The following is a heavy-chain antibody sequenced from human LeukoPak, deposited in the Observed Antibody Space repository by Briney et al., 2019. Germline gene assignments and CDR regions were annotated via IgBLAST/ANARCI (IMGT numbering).Heavy chain of an antibody. V-gene: IGHV3-74*01. CDR1: DFTFSTYW. Sequence: GDSLRLSCTASDFTFSTYWVHWVRQAPGKGLIWVARIPPEASRTTYADSVKGRFTISRDNSKSTLCLQMNSLRAEDTAVYYCAKQLGYCSDGSCYFPYWGQGTLVTVSS. CDR2: IPPEASRT. CDR3: AKQLGYCSDGSCYFPY. D-gene: IGHD2-15*01. J-gene: IGHJ4*02.